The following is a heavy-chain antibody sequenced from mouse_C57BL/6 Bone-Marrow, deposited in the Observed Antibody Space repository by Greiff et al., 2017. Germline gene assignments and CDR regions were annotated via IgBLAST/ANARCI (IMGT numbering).Heavy chain of an antibody. J-gene: IGHJ2*01. CDR2: ISDGGSYT. D-gene: IGHD2-4*01. CDR3: ASHYDYDVDC. CDR1: GFTFSSYA. V-gene: IGHV5-4*03. Sequence: EVKVVESGGGLVKPGGSLKLSCAASGFTFSSYAMSWVRQTPEKRLEWVATISDGGSYTYYPDNVKGRFTISRDNAKNNLYLQMSHLKSEDTAMYYCASHYDYDVDCWGQGTTLTVSS.